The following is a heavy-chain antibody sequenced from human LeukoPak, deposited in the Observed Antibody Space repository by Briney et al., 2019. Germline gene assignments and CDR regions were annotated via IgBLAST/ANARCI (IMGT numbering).Heavy chain of an antibody. Sequence: PGGSLRLSCAASGFTFSGYGMHWVRQAPGKGLEWVAFIRYDGSNKYYADSVKGRFTISRDNSKNTLYLQMNSLRAEDTAVCYCASKVGATGRSDYWGQGTLVTVSS. CDR1: GFTFSGYG. CDR3: ASKVGATGRSDY. J-gene: IGHJ4*02. CDR2: IRYDGSNK. D-gene: IGHD1-26*01. V-gene: IGHV3-30*02.